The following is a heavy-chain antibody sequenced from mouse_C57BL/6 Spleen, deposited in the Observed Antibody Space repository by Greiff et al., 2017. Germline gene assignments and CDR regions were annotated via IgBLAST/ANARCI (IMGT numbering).Heavy chain of an antibody. CDR1: GYTFTSYW. Sequence: QVQLKQPGAELVMPGASVKLSCKASGYTFTSYWMHWVKQRPGQGLEWIGEIDPSDSYTKYNQKLKGKSTLTVDKSSSTAYMQLRSLTSEDSAVYYCARSHYYGSSYGYFDVWGTGTTVT. J-gene: IGHJ1*03. CDR3: ARSHYYGSSYGYFDV. D-gene: IGHD1-1*01. CDR2: IDPSDSYT. V-gene: IGHV1-69*01.